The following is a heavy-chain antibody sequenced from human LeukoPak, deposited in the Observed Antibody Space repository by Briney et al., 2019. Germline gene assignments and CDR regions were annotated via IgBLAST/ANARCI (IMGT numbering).Heavy chain of an antibody. J-gene: IGHJ4*02. CDR1: GGSISSSSYY. Sequence: SETLSLTCTVSGGSISSSSYYWGWIRQPPGKGLEWIGSIYYSGSTYYNPSLKSRITISVDTSKNQFSLKLSSVTAADTAVYYCASSGSYFYFDYWGQGTLVTVSS. CDR3: ASSGSYFYFDY. D-gene: IGHD1-26*01. CDR2: IYYSGST. V-gene: IGHV4-39*01.